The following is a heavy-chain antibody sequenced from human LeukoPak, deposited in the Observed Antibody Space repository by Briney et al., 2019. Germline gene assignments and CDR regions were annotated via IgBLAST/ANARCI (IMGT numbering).Heavy chain of an antibody. CDR2: IIPIFGTA. D-gene: IGHD3-9*01. J-gene: IGHJ6*04. Sequence: SVKVCCKASGGTFSSYAISWVRQAPGQGLEWMGGIIPIFGTANYAQKFQGRVTITADKSTSTAYMELSSLRSEDTAVYYCATERYFDWLFEFKYYYYYGMDVWGKGTTVTVSS. CDR1: GGTFSSYA. V-gene: IGHV1-69*06. CDR3: ATERYFDWLFEFKYYYYYGMDV.